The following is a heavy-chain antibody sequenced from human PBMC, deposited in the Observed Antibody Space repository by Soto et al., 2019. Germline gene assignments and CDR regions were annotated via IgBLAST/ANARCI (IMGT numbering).Heavy chain of an antibody. CDR1: GFTFISYS. D-gene: IGHD3-10*01. CDR2: ISSSSSTI. J-gene: IGHJ4*02. Sequence: GGSLRLSCAASGFTFISYSMNWGRQAPGKGLEWVSYISSSSSTIYYADSVKGRFTISRDNAKNSLYLQMNSLRDEDTAVYYCARDPRQTYGSTDYCGQATLLTVSS. CDR3: ARDPRQTYGSTDY. V-gene: IGHV3-48*02.